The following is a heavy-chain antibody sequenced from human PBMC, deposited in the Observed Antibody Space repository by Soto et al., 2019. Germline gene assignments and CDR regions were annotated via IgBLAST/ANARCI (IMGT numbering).Heavy chain of an antibody. CDR3: ARMLRGFDAFDI. Sequence: QVQLQESGPGLVKPSETLSLTCTVSDDSISSYYWSWIRQPPGKGLEWIGYIYYSGDTNYNPSLKSRFSISVDTSKNQFSLKLSSVTAADTAVYYCARMLRGFDAFDIWGQGTMVTVSS. CDR2: IYYSGDT. CDR1: DDSISSYY. J-gene: IGHJ3*02. D-gene: IGHD3-10*01. V-gene: IGHV4-59*01.